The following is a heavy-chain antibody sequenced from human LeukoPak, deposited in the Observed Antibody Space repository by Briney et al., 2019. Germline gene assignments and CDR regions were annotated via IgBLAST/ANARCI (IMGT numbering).Heavy chain of an antibody. Sequence: ASVKVSCKASGYTFTSYDINWVRQATGQGLEWMGWMNPNSGNTGYAQEFQGRVTITRNTSISTAYMELSSLRSEDTAVYYCARVGSIYSSSRGNWFDPWGQGTLVTVSS. CDR1: GYTFTSYD. D-gene: IGHD6-13*01. CDR2: MNPNSGNT. V-gene: IGHV1-8*03. J-gene: IGHJ5*02. CDR3: ARVGSIYSSSRGNWFDP.